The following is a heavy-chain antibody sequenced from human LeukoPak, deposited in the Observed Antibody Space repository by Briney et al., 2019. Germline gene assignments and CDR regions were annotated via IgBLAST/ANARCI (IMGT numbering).Heavy chain of an antibody. D-gene: IGHD1-26*01. V-gene: IGHV3-23*01. CDR3: AKDYGGTYSLDF. Sequence: PGGSLRLSCAASGFTFSSYSMNWVRQAPGKGLEWVSSITQSGGTTFYADSVKGRFTISRDNSKNTLFLQMNSLRAEDTAIYYCAKDYGGTYSLDFWGQGTLVTVSS. J-gene: IGHJ4*02. CDR2: ITQSGGTT. CDR1: GFTFSSYS.